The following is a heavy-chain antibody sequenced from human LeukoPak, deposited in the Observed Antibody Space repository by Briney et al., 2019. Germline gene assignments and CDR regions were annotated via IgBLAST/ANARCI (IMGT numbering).Heavy chain of an antibody. CDR1: GFTFSNAW. CDR3: TTAAFVGATAY. V-gene: IGHV3-15*07. J-gene: IGHJ4*02. Sequence: GGSLRLSCAASGFTFSNAWMNWVRQAPGKGLEWVGRIKSKTGGGTIDYAAPVKGRFTISRDDSKDTLYLQMNSLKSEDTAVYHCTTAAFVGATAYWGQGALVIVSS. CDR2: IKSKTGGGTI. D-gene: IGHD1-26*01.